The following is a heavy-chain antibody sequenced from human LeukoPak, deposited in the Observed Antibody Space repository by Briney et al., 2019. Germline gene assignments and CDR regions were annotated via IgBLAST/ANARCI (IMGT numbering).Heavy chain of an antibody. J-gene: IGHJ4*02. CDR3: ARVKGGLSGYLFDY. CDR2: IYYSGST. Sequence: PSQTLSLTCTVSGGSISSGDYSWRWIRQPPGKGLEWIGYIYYSGSTYYNPSLKSRFTISVDTSKNQFSLKLSSVTAADTAVYYCARVKGGLSGYLFDYWGQGTLVTVSS. CDR1: GGSISSGDYS. V-gene: IGHV4-30-4*08. D-gene: IGHD3-22*01.